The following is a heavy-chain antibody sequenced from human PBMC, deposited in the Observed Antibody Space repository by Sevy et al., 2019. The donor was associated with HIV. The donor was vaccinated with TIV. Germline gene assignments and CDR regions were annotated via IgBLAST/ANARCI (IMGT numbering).Heavy chain of an antibody. Sequence: ASVKVSCKTSGYSFNMYGISWVRQAPGQGLEWMGWISAYTGDTDYRQMLRGRVTMTTDASTNTAYMELRRLASDAPAVYYCARHRAEGVVIIPGSGYHYGADFWGQGTMVTVSS. V-gene: IGHV1-18*01. CDR3: ARHRAEGVVIIPGSGYHYGADF. D-gene: IGHD3-3*01. J-gene: IGHJ6*02. CDR2: ISAYTGDT. CDR1: GYSFNMYG.